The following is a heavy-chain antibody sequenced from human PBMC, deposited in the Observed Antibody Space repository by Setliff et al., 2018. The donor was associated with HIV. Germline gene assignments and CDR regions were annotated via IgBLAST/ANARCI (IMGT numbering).Heavy chain of an antibody. Sequence: ASVKVSCKVSGYSLTELSIHWVRQAPGKGLEWVGGFDPEDEETFYAETVQGRVTMTEDTLTDTAYMELSSLRSDDTAMYYCTVDHPDDVQVIWGEGTLVTVSS. V-gene: IGHV1-24*01. J-gene: IGHJ4*02. CDR1: GYSLTELS. CDR2: FDPEDEET. CDR3: TVDHPDDVQVI. D-gene: IGHD1-1*01.